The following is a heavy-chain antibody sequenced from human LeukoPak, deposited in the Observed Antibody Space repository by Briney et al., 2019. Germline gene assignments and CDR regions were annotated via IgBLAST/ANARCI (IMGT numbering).Heavy chain of an antibody. V-gene: IGHV4-59*08. CDR3: ARSGIAVAGTMILDAFDI. D-gene: IGHD6-19*01. Sequence: SETLSLTCTVSGGSISSYYWSWIRQPPGKGLEWIGYIYYSGSTSYNPSLKSRVTISVDTSKNQFSLKLSSVTAADTAVYYCARSGIAVAGTMILDAFDIWGQGTMVTVSS. CDR1: GGSISSYY. J-gene: IGHJ3*02. CDR2: IYYSGST.